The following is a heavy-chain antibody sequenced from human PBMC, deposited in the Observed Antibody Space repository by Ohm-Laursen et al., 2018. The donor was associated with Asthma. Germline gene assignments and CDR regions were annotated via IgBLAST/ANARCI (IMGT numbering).Heavy chain of an antibody. Sequence: SLRLSCTASGFTFSSYGMHWVRQAPGKGLEWVAVIWYDGSNKYYADSVKGRFTISRDNAKSSLYLQMNSLRTEDTALYYCAKGIGTMTSYGMDVWGQGTTVTVSS. CDR2: IWYDGSNK. V-gene: IGHV3-33*03. CDR3: AKGIGTMTSYGMDV. CDR1: GFTFSSYG. J-gene: IGHJ6*02. D-gene: IGHD3-22*01.